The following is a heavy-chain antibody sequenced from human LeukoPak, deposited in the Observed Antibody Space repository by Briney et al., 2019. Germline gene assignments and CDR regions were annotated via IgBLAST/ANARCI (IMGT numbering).Heavy chain of an antibody. CDR2: INPNSGGT. CDR1: GYTFTGYY. J-gene: IGHJ3*02. V-gene: IGHV1-2*02. Sequence: VASVKVSCKASGYTFTGYYMHWVRQAPGQGLEWMGWINPNSGGTNYAQKFQGRVTITADKSTSTAYMELSSLRSEDTAVYYCARVSRWELLKGGAFDIWGQGTMVTVSS. D-gene: IGHD2-15*01. CDR3: ARVSRWELLKGGAFDI.